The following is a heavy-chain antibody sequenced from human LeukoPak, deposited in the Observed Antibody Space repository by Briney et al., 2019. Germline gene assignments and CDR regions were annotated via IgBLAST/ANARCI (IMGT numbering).Heavy chain of an antibody. D-gene: IGHD3-3*01. V-gene: IGHV4-59*08. CDR1: GGSISSYY. CDR3: ARHQGVVDL. J-gene: IGHJ2*01. Sequence: SETLSLTCTVSGGSISSYYWSWIRQPPGKGLEWIGYIYYSESTNYNPTLKSRVTISVDTSKNQFSLKLSSVTAADTAVYYCARHQGVVDLWGRGSLVTVSS. CDR2: IYYSEST.